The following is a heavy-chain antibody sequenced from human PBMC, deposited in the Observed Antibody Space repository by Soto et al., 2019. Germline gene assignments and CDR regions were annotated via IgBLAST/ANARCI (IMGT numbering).Heavy chain of an antibody. Sequence: QVQLVQSGAEVKKPGSSVKVSCKASGGTFSSYAISWVRQAPGQGLEWMGGIIPISGTANYAQKCQGRVTITADDSTSTAYMELSSLRSEDTAVYYCARSQGSSTSLEIYYYYYSGMDVWGQGTTVTVSS. CDR1: GGTFSSYA. CDR2: IIPISGTA. D-gene: IGHD2-2*01. V-gene: IGHV1-69*01. CDR3: ARSQGSSTSLEIYYYYYSGMDV. J-gene: IGHJ6*02.